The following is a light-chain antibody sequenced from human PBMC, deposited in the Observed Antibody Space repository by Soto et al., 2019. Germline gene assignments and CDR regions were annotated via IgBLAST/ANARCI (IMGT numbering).Light chain of an antibody. V-gene: IGKV1-39*01. CDR3: QHSYSTPT. J-gene: IGKJ5*01. CDR2: AAS. CDR1: QSISSY. Sequence: PMHPSPSSLSASVGERFTITCRASQSISSYLNWHQQQPGKAPKLLIYAASSLQSGLPSSFSGSASATDSTLTISRLQPEFFASYYRQHSYSTPTFGQGKRLEIK.